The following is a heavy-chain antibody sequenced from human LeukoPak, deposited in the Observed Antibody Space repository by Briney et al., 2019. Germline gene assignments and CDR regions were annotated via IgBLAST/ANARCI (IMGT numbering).Heavy chain of an antibody. CDR3: ARGLNYYDSSGLGY. D-gene: IGHD3-22*01. CDR1: GGSISSGGYY. V-gene: IGHV4-39*07. CDR2: INHSGST. Sequence: SETLSLTCTVSGGSISSGGYYWSWIRQPPGKGLEWIGEINHSGSTNYNPSPKSRVTISVDTSKNQFSLKLSSVTAADTAVYYCARGLNYYDSSGLGYWGQGTLVTVSS. J-gene: IGHJ4*02.